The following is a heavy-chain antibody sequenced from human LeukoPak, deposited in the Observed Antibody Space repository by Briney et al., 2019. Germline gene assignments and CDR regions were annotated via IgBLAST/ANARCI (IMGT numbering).Heavy chain of an antibody. CDR3: ARDRGSTHYYYGMDV. D-gene: IGHD2-15*01. Sequence: SVKVSCKASGGTFSSYAISCVRQAPGQGLEWMGGIIPIFGTANYAQKFQGRVTITADESTSTAYMELSSLRSEDTAVYYCARDRGSTHYYYGMDVWGQGTTVTVSS. J-gene: IGHJ6*02. V-gene: IGHV1-69*13. CDR2: IIPIFGTA. CDR1: GGTFSSYA.